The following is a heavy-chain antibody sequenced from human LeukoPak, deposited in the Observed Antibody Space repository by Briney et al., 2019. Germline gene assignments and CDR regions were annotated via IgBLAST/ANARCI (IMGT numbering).Heavy chain of an antibody. J-gene: IGHJ4*02. D-gene: IGHD5-18*01. CDR2: INKDGSEK. CDR3: ARDLSGVTGYTYGRGIDY. CDR1: GFTVSSYW. V-gene: IGHV3-7*01. Sequence: GGSLRLSCAAAGFTVSSYWMSCVREAPGKGLEWVANINKDGSEKYYVDSVKGRFTISRDNAKTSLYLQMNSLRAEDTAVYYCARDLSGVTGYTYGRGIDYWGQGTLVTVSS.